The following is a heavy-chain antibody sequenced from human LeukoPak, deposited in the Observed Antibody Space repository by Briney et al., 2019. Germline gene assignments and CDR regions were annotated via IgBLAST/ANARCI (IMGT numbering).Heavy chain of an antibody. D-gene: IGHD6-13*01. CDR2: IWYDGSNK. CDR1: GFTFSSYG. V-gene: IGHV3-33*01. CDR3: ARDLGVAAAEDYGMDV. J-gene: IGHJ6*02. Sequence: GRSLRLSCAASGFTFSSYGMHWVRQAPGKGLEWVAVIWYDGSNKYYADSVKGRFTISRDNSKNTLYLQMNSLRAEDTAVYYCARDLGVAAAEDYGMDVWGQGTTVTVSS.